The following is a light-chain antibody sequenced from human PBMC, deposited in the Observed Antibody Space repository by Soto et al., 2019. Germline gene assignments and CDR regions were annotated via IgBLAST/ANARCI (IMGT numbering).Light chain of an antibody. CDR2: DAS. J-gene: IGKJ5*01. Sequence: EIVMKQSPATLSLTPGERATLSCRASQSVSSYLAWYQQKPGQAPRLLIYDASNRATGIPARFSGSGSGTDFILTISSLEPEDFAVYYCQQRSNWQVTFGQGTRLEIK. V-gene: IGKV3-11*01. CDR1: QSVSSY. CDR3: QQRSNWQVT.